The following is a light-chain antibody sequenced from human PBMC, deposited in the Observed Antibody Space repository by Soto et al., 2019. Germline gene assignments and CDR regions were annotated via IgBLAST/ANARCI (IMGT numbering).Light chain of an antibody. CDR3: CSYTSNRGYV. V-gene: IGLV2-14*03. Sequence: QSVLTQPASVSGSPGQSITISCTGTSSDVGAFNYVSWYQQLPGKVPKNVIYGVNNRPSGISYRFSGSKSGNTASLTISSLQAEDEADYYCCSYTSNRGYVFGTGTKVTVL. CDR2: GVN. J-gene: IGLJ1*01. CDR1: SSDVGAFNY.